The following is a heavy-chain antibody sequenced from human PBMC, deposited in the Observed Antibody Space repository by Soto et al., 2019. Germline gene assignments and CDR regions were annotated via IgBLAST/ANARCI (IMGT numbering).Heavy chain of an antibody. D-gene: IGHD6-6*01. CDR1: FYNFTDYW. CDR2: IYPDGSET. CDR3: ARLAARRPPGWFDP. J-gene: IGHJ5*02. Sequence: PGDSLNISGKASFYNFTDYWIDCVRRMPGKGLEWMATIYPDGSETRYSPPLQGQVTISADKSISTAYLQWTSLKASDTAMYYCARLAARRPPGWFDPWRQGTLVTVSS. V-gene: IGHV5-51*01.